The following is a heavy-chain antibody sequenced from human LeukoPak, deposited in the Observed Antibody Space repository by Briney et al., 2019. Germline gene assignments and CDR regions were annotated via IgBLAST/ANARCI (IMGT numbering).Heavy chain of an antibody. Sequence: RGALRLSCAASGVTFSGYLMSWGRQTPEKGLEWVANIKQDGYEKYYVDSVKGRFTISKDNAKNSLYLQMNSLRADDPALYYCARDKIVGPTTLDYWGQGTLVTVSS. CDR2: IKQDGYEK. D-gene: IGHD1-26*01. J-gene: IGHJ4*02. CDR1: GVTFSGYL. V-gene: IGHV3-7*01. CDR3: ARDKIVGPTTLDY.